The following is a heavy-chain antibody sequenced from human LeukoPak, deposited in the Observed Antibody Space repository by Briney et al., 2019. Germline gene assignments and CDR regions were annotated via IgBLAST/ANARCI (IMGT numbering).Heavy chain of an antibody. V-gene: IGHV3-23*01. Sequence: GASLRLSCAASGFTSSSYAMSWVRQAPGKGLEWVSAISGSGGSTYYADSVKGRFTISRDNSKNTLYLQMNSLRAEDTAVYYCVKSGKGYSYVVYYFDYWGQGTLVTVSS. CDR1: GFTSSSYA. D-gene: IGHD5-18*01. J-gene: IGHJ4*02. CDR2: ISGSGGST. CDR3: VKSGKGYSYVVYYFDY.